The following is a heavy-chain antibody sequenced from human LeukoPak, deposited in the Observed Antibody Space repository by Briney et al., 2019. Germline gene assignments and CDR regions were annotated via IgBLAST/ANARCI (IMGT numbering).Heavy chain of an antibody. V-gene: IGHV4-39*01. J-gene: IGHJ4*02. D-gene: IGHD6-13*01. Sequence: SETLSLTCTVSGGSISSSNYFWGWIRQPPGKGLEWIGSIYYSGSTYYNPSLKSRVTISVDMSKNQFSLNLNSVTAADTAVYYCARLSSSWILDYWGQGTLVTVSS. CDR2: IYYSGST. CDR1: GGSISSSNYF. CDR3: ARLSSSWILDY.